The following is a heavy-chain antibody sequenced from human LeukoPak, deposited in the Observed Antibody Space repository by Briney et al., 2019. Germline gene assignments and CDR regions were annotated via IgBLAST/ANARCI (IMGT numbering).Heavy chain of an antibody. CDR3: ARGRDGYYDSSGYFDY. J-gene: IGHJ4*02. CDR1: GGSIGSSSYY. V-gene: IGHV4-39*07. D-gene: IGHD3-22*01. CDR2: IYYSGST. Sequence: PSETLSLTCTVSGGSIGSSSYYWGWIRQPPGKGLEWIGSIYYSGSTYYNPSLKSRVTISVDTSKNQFSLKLSPVTAADTAVYCCARGRDGYYDSSGYFDYWGQGTLVTVSS.